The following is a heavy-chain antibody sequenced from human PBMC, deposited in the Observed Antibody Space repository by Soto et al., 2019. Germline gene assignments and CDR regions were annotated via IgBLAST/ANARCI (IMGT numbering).Heavy chain of an antibody. CDR3: AAERYFDWLPQSNWFDP. CDR1: GFTFTSSA. V-gene: IGHV1-58*02. CDR2: IVVGSGNT. Sequence: GASVKVSCKASGFTFTSSAMQWVRQARGQRLEWIGWIVVGSGNTNYAQKFQERVTITRDMSTSTAYMELSSLRSEDTAVYYCAAERYFDWLPQSNWFDPWGQGTLVTVSS. J-gene: IGHJ5*02. D-gene: IGHD3-9*01.